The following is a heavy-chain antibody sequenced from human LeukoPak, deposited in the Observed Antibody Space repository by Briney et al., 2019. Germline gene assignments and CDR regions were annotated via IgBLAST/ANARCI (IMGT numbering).Heavy chain of an antibody. CDR2: ISGDGGST. V-gene: IGHV3-43*02. CDR3: AREYYDFWSGYSHIDY. CDR1: GFTFDDYA. Sequence: GGSLRLSCAASGFTFDDYAMHWVRQAPGKGLEWGSLISGDGGSTYYADSVKGRFTISRDNSKNSLYLQMNSLRTEDTALYYCAREYYDFWSGYSHIDYWGQGTLVTVSS. D-gene: IGHD3-3*01. J-gene: IGHJ4*02.